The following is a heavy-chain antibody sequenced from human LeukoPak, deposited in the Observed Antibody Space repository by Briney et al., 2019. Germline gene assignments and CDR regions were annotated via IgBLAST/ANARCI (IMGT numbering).Heavy chain of an antibody. Sequence: SETLSLTCTVSGGSISSSSYYWGWIRQPPGKGLEWIGSIYYSGSTYYNPSLKSRVTISVDTSKNQFSLKLSPVTAADTAVYYCARQRGSGWFGYWGQGTLVTVSS. CDR3: ARQRGSGWFGY. D-gene: IGHD6-19*01. V-gene: IGHV4-39*01. CDR1: GGSISSSSYY. CDR2: IYYSGST. J-gene: IGHJ4*02.